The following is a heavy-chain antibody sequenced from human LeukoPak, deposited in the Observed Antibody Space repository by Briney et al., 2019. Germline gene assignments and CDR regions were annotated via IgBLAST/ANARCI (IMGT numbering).Heavy chain of an antibody. V-gene: IGHV4-39*07. CDR2: IYYSGST. D-gene: IGHD7-27*01. Sequence: PSETLSLTCTVSGGSISSSSYYWGWIRQPPGEGLEWIGSIYYSGSTYYNPSLKSRVTISVDTSKNQFSLKLSSVTAADTAVYYCAGFTGESDYWGQGTLVTVSS. CDR3: AGFTGESDY. CDR1: GGSISSSSYY. J-gene: IGHJ4*02.